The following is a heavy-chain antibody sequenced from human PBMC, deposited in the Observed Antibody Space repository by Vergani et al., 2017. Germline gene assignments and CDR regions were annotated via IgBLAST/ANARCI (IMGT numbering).Heavy chain of an antibody. CDR2: INHSGST. J-gene: IGHJ4*02. CDR3: ARGGEEWRDTGGHTTYNT. D-gene: IGHD2-8*02. Sequence: QVQLQQWGSGLFKPSETPSLTCAVYDGSFSGYYWGWIRQPPGKGLEWIGQINHSGSTNYNPSLKSRVTILLDTSKNQFSLKLTSVTAADTAVYYCARGGEEWRDTGGHTTYNTWGQGTLVTVSS. CDR1: DGSFSGYY. V-gene: IGHV4-34*01.